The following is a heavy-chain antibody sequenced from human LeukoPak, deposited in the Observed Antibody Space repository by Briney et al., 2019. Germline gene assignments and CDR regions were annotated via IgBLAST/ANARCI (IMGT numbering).Heavy chain of an antibody. CDR3: AREKISALFWSGYYYFDY. Sequence: PSETLSLTCAVYGGSFSGYYWSWIRQPPGKGLEWIGEINNSGSTNYNPSLKSRVTISVDTSKNQFFLKLSSVTAADTAVYYCAREKISALFWSGYYYFDYWGQGTLVTVSS. V-gene: IGHV4-34*01. D-gene: IGHD3-3*01. J-gene: IGHJ4*02. CDR2: INNSGST. CDR1: GGSFSGYY.